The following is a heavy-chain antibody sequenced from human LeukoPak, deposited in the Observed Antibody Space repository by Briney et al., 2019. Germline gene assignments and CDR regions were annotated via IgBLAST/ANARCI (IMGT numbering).Heavy chain of an antibody. CDR3: ARDLGTSTYGY. D-gene: IGHD4-11*01. V-gene: IGHV4-4*07. CDR1: GGSISSYY. J-gene: IGHJ4*02. Sequence: SETLSLTCTASGGSISSYYWSWLRQPAGKGLEWIGRIYTSGNTNYNPSLKSRVTISVDKSKDQFSLKQSSVTAADTAVYYCARDLGTSTYGYWGQGTLVTVSS. CDR2: IYTSGNT.